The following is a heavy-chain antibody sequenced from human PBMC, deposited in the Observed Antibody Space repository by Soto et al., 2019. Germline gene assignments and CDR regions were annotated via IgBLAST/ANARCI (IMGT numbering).Heavy chain of an antibody. J-gene: IGHJ5*01. CDR3: ARVRQGCSANNCYFDP. D-gene: IGHD1-1*01. V-gene: IGHV4-4*03. CDR2: VHISGHS. Sequence: PETLSLTCTLSGGSVRAPDWWNWVRQSPDKGLEWIAEVHISGHSNYNPSLRSRVSVSIDSSKNQFYLNLNSVTAADTAIYYCARVRQGCSANNCYFDPWGQGTQVTVSS. CDR1: GGSVRAPDW.